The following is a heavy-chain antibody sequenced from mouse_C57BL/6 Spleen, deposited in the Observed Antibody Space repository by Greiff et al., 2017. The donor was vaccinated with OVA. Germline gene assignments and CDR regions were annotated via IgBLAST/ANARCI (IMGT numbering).Heavy chain of an antibody. CDR2: IYPSSGTT. V-gene: IGHV1-81*01. CDR1: GYTFTGYG. CDR3: ARSGATMEYCFDY. J-gene: IGHJ2*01. D-gene: IGHD2-1*01. Sequence: VQLLESGADLARPGASVKLSCEASGYTFTGYGISWVKQRTGQGLAWLGDIYPSSGTTYYTETFKGKAPLSADKSSSTAYMELRRLTSEDSAVYFCARSGATMEYCFDYWGQGTTLTVSS.